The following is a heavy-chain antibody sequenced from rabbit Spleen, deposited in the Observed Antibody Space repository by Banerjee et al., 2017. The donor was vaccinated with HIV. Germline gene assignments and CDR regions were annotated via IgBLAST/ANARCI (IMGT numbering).Heavy chain of an antibody. V-gene: IGHV1S45*01. CDR2: INTATGKA. J-gene: IGHJ3*01. CDR3: ARDGAGGSYFAL. D-gene: IGHD8-1*01. Sequence: QEQLVESGGGLVKPEGSLTLTCKASGFSFSDRDVMCWVRQAPGKGLEWIACINTATGKAVYASWAKGRFTISKTSSTTVTLQMTSLTAADTATYFCARDGAGGSYFALWGQETLVTVS. CDR1: GFSFSDRDV.